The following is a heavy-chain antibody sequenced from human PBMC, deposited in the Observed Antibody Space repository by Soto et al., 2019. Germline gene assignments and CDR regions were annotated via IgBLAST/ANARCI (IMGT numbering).Heavy chain of an antibody. CDR1: GGCISSYY. D-gene: IGHD3-10*01. J-gene: IGHJ5*02. V-gene: IGHV4-59*01. CDR3: ARTYYGSGSATFDP. Sequence: QVQLQESGPGLVKPSETLSLTCTVSGGCISSYYWSWIRQPPGKGLEWIGYIYYSGSTNYNPSLKSRVTISLDTSKNQFSLKLSSVTAADTAVYYCARTYYGSGSATFDPWGQGTLVTDSS. CDR2: IYYSGST.